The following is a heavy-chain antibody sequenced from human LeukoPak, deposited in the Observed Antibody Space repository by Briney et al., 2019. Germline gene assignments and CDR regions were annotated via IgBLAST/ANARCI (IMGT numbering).Heavy chain of an antibody. D-gene: IGHD6-13*01. Sequence: GGSVRVSCVASGYTFTGYYMHWVRQAPGQGLEWMGWINPNSGGTNYAQKVQGRVTMTRDTSISTAYMELNRLRSDDTAVYYCARDWQQLVTPDAFDIWGQGTMVTVSS. CDR1: GYTFTGYY. CDR3: ARDWQQLVTPDAFDI. J-gene: IGHJ3*02. V-gene: IGHV1-2*02. CDR2: INPNSGGT.